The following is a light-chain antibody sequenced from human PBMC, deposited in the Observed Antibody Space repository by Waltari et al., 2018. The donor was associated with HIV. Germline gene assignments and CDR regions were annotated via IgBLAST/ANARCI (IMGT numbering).Light chain of an antibody. CDR2: STN. CDR3: VLYMGSGIGV. Sequence: QTVVTQEPSFSVSPGGTVTLTCGLSSGSVSTSYYPSWYQQTPGQAPPPLIYSTNARSSGVPDRFSGSILVNKAALTITGAQADDESDYYCVLYMGSGIGVFGGGTKLTVL. V-gene: IGLV8-61*01. J-gene: IGLJ3*02. CDR1: SGSVSTSYY.